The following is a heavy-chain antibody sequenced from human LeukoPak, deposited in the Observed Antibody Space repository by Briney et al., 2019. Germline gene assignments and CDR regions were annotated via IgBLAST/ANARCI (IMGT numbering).Heavy chain of an antibody. CDR2: ISSSGSTI. V-gene: IGHV3-48*03. CDR3: ARDHWDRFDY. Sequence: GGSLRLSCAASGFTFSSYEMNWVRQAPGKGLEWVSYISSSGSTIYYADSVKGRFTISRDNAKNTLYLQMNSLRAEDTAVYYCARDHWDRFDYWGQGTLVTVSS. J-gene: IGHJ4*02. CDR1: GFTFSSYE. D-gene: IGHD7-27*01.